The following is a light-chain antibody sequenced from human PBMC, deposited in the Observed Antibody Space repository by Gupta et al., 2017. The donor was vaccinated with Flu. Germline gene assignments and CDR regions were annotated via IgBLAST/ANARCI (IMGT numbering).Light chain of an antibody. CDR2: ATS. J-gene: IGKJ1*01. Sequence: DIQMTQSPSSLSASVGDRVTITCRASQNIRNHLNWYQQKPGKAPKLLIYATSNLQRGAPSRFSGSGSVTDFTLTISSLQPEDFATYFCQQSYSSPGTFGQGTKVEIE. CDR3: QQSYSSPGT. CDR1: QNIRNH. V-gene: IGKV1-39*01.